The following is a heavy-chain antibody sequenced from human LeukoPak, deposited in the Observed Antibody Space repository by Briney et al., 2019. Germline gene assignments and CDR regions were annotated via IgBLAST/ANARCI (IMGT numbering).Heavy chain of an antibody. V-gene: IGHV3-74*01. CDR2: INSDGSST. CDR3: AKDPTEYYDSSGYCYFDY. J-gene: IGHJ4*02. CDR1: GFTFSSYW. Sequence: TGGSLRLSCAASGFTFSSYWMHWVRQAPGKGLVWVSRINSDGSSTSYADSVKGRFTISRDNSKNTLYLQMNSLRAEDTAVYYCAKDPTEYYDSSGYCYFDYWGQGTLVTVSS. D-gene: IGHD3-22*01.